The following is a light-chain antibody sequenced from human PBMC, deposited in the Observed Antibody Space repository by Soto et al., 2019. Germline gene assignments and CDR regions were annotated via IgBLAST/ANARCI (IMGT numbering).Light chain of an antibody. CDR1: RDLGYC. CDR3: QQGKTFPYT. J-gene: IGKJ2*01. Sequence: IQMTQSPSTVSASVGDRINISCRAARDLGYCLAWYQQRPGEAPKLLIYHASTLHSGFPPRFSGTRSGTIFTLTVSALQPEDVAAYDCQQGKTFPYTFGQGTRLET. CDR2: HAS. V-gene: IGKV1-12*01.